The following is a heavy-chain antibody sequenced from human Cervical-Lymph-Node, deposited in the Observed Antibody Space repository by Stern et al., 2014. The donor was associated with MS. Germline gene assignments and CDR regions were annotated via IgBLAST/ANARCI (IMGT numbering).Heavy chain of an antibody. CDR1: GFTVSRVY. D-gene: IGHD1-1*01. V-gene: IGHV3-53*01. J-gene: IGHJ4*02. CDR2: ITNAGST. Sequence: QLVQSGGGVIKPGGSLRLSCTASGFTVSRVYMTWVRQAPGKGLEWFSLITNAGSTFYTDSVKGRFTISRDDSKNTVYLHMTSLRAKDTAMYYCARDTSSPERSDWWGQGTLVTVSS. CDR3: ARDTSSPERSDW.